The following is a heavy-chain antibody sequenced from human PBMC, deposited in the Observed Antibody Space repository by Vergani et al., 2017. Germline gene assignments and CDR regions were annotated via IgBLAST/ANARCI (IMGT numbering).Heavy chain of an antibody. J-gene: IGHJ3*01. V-gene: IGHV2-5*01. D-gene: IGHD3-9*01. CDR2: VYWNDDE. CDR1: GFSPTTGGEG. CDR3: VHRLGYFDWDGAFDV. Sequence: QITLRESGPTLVKPTQTLTLTCTFSGFSPTTGGEGVGWIRQPPGRALEWLAFVYWNDDERYSSSLKSRVTITKDTSKNEVILTMATMDPVDTATYYCVHRLGYFDWDGAFDVWGPGTMVTVSS.